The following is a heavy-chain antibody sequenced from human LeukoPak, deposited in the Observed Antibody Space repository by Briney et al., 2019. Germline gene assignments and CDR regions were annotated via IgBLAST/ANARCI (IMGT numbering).Heavy chain of an antibody. J-gene: IGHJ5*02. Sequence: APVKVSCKASGYTFTSYGISWVRQAPGQGLEWIGWISAYNGNTNYAQKLQGRVTMTTDTPTSTAYMELRSLRSDDTAVYYCARDRYCSSTSCYRGRFDPWGQGTLVTVSS. CDR1: GYTFTSYG. CDR2: ISAYNGNT. V-gene: IGHV1-18*04. CDR3: ARDRYCSSTSCYRGRFDP. D-gene: IGHD2-2*01.